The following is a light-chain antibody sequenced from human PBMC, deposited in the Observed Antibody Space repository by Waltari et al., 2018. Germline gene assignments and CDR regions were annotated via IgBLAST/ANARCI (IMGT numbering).Light chain of an antibody. CDR3: LQDYSYPYS. V-gene: IGKV1-6*01. CDR1: QDIRND. J-gene: IGKJ2*03. Sequence: AIQMTQSPSPLSAAVGDRVTITCLAGQDIRNDLGWYQQEPGKAPKPLIYAASRLQSGVPARFSGSGSGTDFTLTISSLQPEDFATYFCLQDYSYPYSFGQGTKLEIK. CDR2: AAS.